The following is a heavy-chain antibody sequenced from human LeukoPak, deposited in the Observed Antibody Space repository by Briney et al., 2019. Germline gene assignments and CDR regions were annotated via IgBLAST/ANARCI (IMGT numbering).Heavy chain of an antibody. J-gene: IGHJ4*02. CDR2: INHSGST. V-gene: IGHV4-34*01. Sequence: PSETLSLTCAVYGGSFSGYYWSWIRQPPGKVLEWIGEINHSGSTNYNPSLKSRVTISVDTSKNQFSLKLSSVTAADTAVYYCARESTVTTMGYWGQGTLVTVSS. D-gene: IGHD4-17*01. CDR3: ARESTVTTMGY. CDR1: GGSFSGYY.